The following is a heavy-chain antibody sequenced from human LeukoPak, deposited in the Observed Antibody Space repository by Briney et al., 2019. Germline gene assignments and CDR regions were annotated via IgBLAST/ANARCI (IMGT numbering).Heavy chain of an antibody. J-gene: IGHJ5*02. CDR1: GGSFSGYY. D-gene: IGHD3-22*01. CDR2: INHSGST. CDR3: AIAHSSGYRVPFDP. Sequence: SETLSLTCAVYGGSFSGYYWSWIRQPPGKGLEWIGEINHSGSTNYNPSLKSRVTISVDTSKNQFSLKLSSVTAADTAVYYCAIAHSSGYRVPFDPWGQGTLVTVSS. V-gene: IGHV4-34*01.